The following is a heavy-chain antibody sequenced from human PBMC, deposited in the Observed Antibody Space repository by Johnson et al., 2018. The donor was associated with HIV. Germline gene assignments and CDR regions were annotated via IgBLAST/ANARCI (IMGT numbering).Heavy chain of an antibody. D-gene: IGHD3-10*01. CDR3: ITGLERLWCGECGAFDI. V-gene: IGHV3-15*01. CDR1: GFTFSNAC. J-gene: IGHJ3*02. Sequence: MQLVESGGGLVKPGESLRLSCAASGFTFSNACMSWVRQAPGKGLEWVGRIKSKTDGETTDYAAPVKGRFTISRDDSKNTLYLHMNSLKTEDTAVYYCITGLERLWCGECGAFDIWGQGTMVTVSS. CDR2: IKSKTDGETT.